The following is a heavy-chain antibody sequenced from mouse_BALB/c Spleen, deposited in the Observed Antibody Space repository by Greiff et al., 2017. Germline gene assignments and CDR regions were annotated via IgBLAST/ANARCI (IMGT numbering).Heavy chain of an antibody. Sequence: VQLQQSGAELVRPGTSVKISCKASGYTFTNYWLGWVKQTPGHGLEWIGDIYPGGGYTYYNEKFKGQATLTADTSSSTAYMQLSSLTTEDSAVYDSARPYSADRYPYDNAMDYWGQGTSVTVSS. J-gene: IGHJ4*01. CDR1: GYTFTNYW. V-gene: IGHV1-63*02. CDR2: IYPGGGYT. D-gene: IGHD2-3*01. CDR3: ARPYSADRYPYDNAMDY.